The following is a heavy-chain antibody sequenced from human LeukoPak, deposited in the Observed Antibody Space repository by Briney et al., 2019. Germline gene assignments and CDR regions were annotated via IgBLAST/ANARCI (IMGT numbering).Heavy chain of an antibody. D-gene: IGHD3-3*01. V-gene: IGHV4-31*03. Sequence: SSETLSLTCTASGGSISSGGYYWSWIRQHPGKGLEWIGYIYYSGSTYYNPSLKSRVTISVDTSKNQFSLKLSSVTAADTAVYYCARDAGGFYDFWSGYQNAFDIWGQGTMVTVSS. CDR2: IYYSGST. CDR1: GGSISSGGYY. J-gene: IGHJ3*02. CDR3: ARDAGGFYDFWSGYQNAFDI.